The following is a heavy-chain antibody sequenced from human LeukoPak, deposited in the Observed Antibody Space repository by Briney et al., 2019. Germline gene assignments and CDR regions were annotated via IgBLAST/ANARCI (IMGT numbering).Heavy chain of an antibody. J-gene: IGHJ4*02. D-gene: IGHD1-26*01. CDR1: GFTFSTYA. Sequence: GGSLRLSCAASGFTFSTYAMTWVRQAPGKGLERVSSLTGNGGSAYYVDSVKGRFTISRDNSKNTLYLQMNSLRAEDTAVYHCARDSGSYLQPTDYWGQGTLVTVSS. CDR2: LTGNGGSA. V-gene: IGHV3-23*01. CDR3: ARDSGSYLQPTDY.